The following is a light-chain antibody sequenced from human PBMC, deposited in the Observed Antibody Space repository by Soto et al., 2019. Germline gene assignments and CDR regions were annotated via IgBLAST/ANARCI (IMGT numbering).Light chain of an antibody. Sequence: QSALTQPASVSGSPGQSITISCTGTSSDVGGYNYVSWYQQHPGKAPKLMIYDVSNRPSGVSNRFSGSKSGNTASLTISGLQAEDEADYYCSSYTSSSLVVFGGGTKVPVL. CDR1: SSDVGGYNY. CDR2: DVS. V-gene: IGLV2-14*01. J-gene: IGLJ2*01. CDR3: SSYTSSSLVV.